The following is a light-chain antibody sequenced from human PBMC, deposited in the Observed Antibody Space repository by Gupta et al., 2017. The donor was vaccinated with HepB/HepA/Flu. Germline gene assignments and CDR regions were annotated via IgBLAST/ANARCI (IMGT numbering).Light chain of an antibody. CDR2: QDS. V-gene: IGLV3-1*01. Sequence: SYEVTQPPSASVSPGQTASITCSGDKLWDKYACWYQQKPGQSPVLVIYQDSKRPSGIHERFSGSNSGNTATLTISGTQAMDEADYYCQAWDSITGGVFGGGTKLTVL. CDR1: KLWDKY. CDR3: QAWDSITGGV. J-gene: IGLJ2*01.